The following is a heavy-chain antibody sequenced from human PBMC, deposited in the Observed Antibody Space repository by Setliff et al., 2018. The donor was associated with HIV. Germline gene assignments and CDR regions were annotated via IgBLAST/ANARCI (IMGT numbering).Heavy chain of an antibody. CDR2: IYHSGSA. V-gene: IGHV4-38-2*01. J-gene: IGHJ3*02. CDR1: GYSISSGYY. D-gene: IGHD1-7*01. Sequence: PSETLSLTCAVSGYSISSGYYWGWIRQPPGKGLEWIGSIYHSGSAYYNPSLKSRVTISVDTSKNQFSLKMSSLTAADTAVYYCARHGGITGTTDAFDIWGQGTMVTVSS. CDR3: ARHGGITGTTDAFDI.